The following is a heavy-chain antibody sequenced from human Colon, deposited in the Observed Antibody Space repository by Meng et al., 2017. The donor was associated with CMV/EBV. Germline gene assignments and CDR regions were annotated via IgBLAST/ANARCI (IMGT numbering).Heavy chain of an antibody. CDR1: GFGFGHLW. CDR3: ARGGDGGLDY. CDR2: INGDGSDT. J-gene: IGHJ4*02. V-gene: IGHV3-74*01. D-gene: IGHD3-16*01. Sequence: EVQLVESGVGLVQPGGALILSCAASGFGFGHLWMHWVRQAPGKGLVWVSYINGDGSDTHYADSVKGRFTISRDNAKNTLYLQVNSLTSEDTAMYYCARGGDGGLDYWGQGTLVTVSS.